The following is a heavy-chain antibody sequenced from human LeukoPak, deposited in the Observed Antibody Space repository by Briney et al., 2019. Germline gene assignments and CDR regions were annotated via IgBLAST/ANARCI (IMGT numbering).Heavy chain of an antibody. V-gene: IGHV3-74*01. CDR1: GFTFSSYW. CDR2: INTDGSST. J-gene: IGHJ3*02. CDR3: ARDRDIVVAPEAFDI. D-gene: IGHD2-2*01. Sequence: PGGSLRLSCAASGFTFSSYWMHWVRQAPGKGLVWVSRINTDGSSTSYADSVKGRFTISRDNAKNTLYLQMNSLRAEDTAVYYCARDRDIVVAPEAFDIWGQGTMVTVSS.